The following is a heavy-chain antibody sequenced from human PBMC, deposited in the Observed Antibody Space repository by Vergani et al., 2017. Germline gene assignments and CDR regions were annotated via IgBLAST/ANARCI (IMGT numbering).Heavy chain of an antibody. CDR3: ANPLALNYDFWSGYYTVPSYGMDV. J-gene: IGHJ6*02. Sequence: VQLVESGGGLVQPGGSLRLSCSASGFTFSSYAMHWVRQAPGKGLEYVSAISSNGGSTYYADSVKGRFTISRDNSKNTLYLQMNSLRAEDTAVYYCANPLALNYDFWSGYYTVPSYGMDVWGQGP. D-gene: IGHD3-3*01. V-gene: IGHV3-64*04. CDR2: ISSNGGST. CDR1: GFTFSSYA.